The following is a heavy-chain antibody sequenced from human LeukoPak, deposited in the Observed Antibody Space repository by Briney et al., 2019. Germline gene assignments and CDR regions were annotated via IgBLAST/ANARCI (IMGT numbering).Heavy chain of an antibody. CDR1: GFTFSSYA. Sequence: GRSLRLSCAASGFTFSSYAMHWVRQAPGKGLEWVAVISYDGSNKYYADSVKGRFTISRDNSKNTLYLQMNSLRAEDTAVYYCARDRGPRTGFMVREAYDYWGQGTLVTVSS. V-gene: IGHV3-30*04. J-gene: IGHJ4*02. CDR2: ISYDGSNK. D-gene: IGHD3-10*01. CDR3: ARDRGPRTGFMVREAYDY.